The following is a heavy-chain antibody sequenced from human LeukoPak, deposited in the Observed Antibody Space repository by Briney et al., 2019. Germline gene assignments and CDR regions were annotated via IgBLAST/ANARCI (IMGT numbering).Heavy chain of an antibody. J-gene: IGHJ5*02. CDR3: ARGYYHDSSGYYPYNWFDP. CDR2: ISAYNGNT. CDR1: GYTFTSYG. D-gene: IGHD3-22*01. Sequence: ASVKVSCKASGYTFTSYGISWVRQAPGQGLEWMGWISAYNGNTNYAQKLQGRVTMTTDTSTSTAYMELRSLRSDDTAVYYCARGYYHDSSGYYPYNWFDPWGQGTLVTVSS. V-gene: IGHV1-18*01.